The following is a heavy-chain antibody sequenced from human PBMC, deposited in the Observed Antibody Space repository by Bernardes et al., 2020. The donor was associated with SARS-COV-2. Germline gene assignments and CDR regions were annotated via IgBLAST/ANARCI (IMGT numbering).Heavy chain of an antibody. Sequence: GSLRLSCAASGFTFSSYDMHWVRQVTGKGLEWVSAIAIAGDTYYSGSVKGRFTISRENAKNSFFLQMNDLRAEDTAVYYCAREGTVVAYDGLDIWGQGTMVTVSS. CDR3: AREGTVVAYDGLDI. V-gene: IGHV3-13*01. D-gene: IGHD6-19*01. CDR1: GFTFSSYD. CDR2: IAIAGDT. J-gene: IGHJ3*02.